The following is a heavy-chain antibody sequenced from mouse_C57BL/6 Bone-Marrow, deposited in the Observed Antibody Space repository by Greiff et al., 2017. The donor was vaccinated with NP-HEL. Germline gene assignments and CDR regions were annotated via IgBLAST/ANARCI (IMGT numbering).Heavy chain of an antibody. CDR3: ARGDYGSSRFGYAMDY. CDR2: IYPGDGDT. D-gene: IGHD1-1*01. CDR1: DYAFSSYW. J-gene: IGHJ4*01. Sequence: QVQLKQSGAELVKPGASVKISCKTSDYAFSSYWMNWVKQRPGKGLEWIGQIYPGDGDTNYNGKFKGKATLTADKSSSTVYIQLSSLTSEDSAVYLCARGDYGSSRFGYAMDYWGQGTSVTVSS. V-gene: IGHV1-80*01.